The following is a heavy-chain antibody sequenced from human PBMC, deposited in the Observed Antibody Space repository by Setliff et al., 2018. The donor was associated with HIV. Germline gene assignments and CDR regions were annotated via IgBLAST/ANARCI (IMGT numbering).Heavy chain of an antibody. V-gene: IGHV4-4*08. CDR3: AREPDYSNYRRLDS. D-gene: IGHD4-4*01. CDR2: LHHSGSS. Sequence: PSETLSLTCTVSGDSIITYYWTWIRQPPGQGLEWIGSLHHSGSSAYTPSLRGRVTMSVATSKNQFSLKLTSVTAADTAVYYCAREPDYSNYRRLDSWGQGILVTVSS. CDR1: GDSIITYY. J-gene: IGHJ4*02.